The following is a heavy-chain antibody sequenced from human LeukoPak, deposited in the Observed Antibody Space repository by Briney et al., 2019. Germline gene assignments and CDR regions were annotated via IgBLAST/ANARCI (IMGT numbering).Heavy chain of an antibody. Sequence: PSETLSLTCAVYGDSFIGYYWTWIRQPPGKGLEWIGEINHSGSTNYNPSLKSRVTISVDTSKNQFSLKLSSVTAADTAVYYCARGLYDFWSGYSSYYYGMDVWGQGTTVTVSS. D-gene: IGHD3-3*01. CDR3: ARGLYDFWSGYSSYYYGMDV. CDR2: INHSGST. V-gene: IGHV4-34*01. J-gene: IGHJ6*02. CDR1: GDSFIGYY.